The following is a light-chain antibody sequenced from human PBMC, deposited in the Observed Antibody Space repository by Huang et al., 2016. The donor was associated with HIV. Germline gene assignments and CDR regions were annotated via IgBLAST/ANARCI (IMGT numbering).Light chain of an antibody. V-gene: IGKV1-13*02. CDR1: QGISTD. CDR3: QQYNSYPWT. CDR2: DAA. J-gene: IGKJ1*01. Sequence: IRLTQSPSSLSASIGDRATITCRASQGISTDVAWYQQKPGKPPQLLIHDAASLESGVPSTFSGSGSGTEFTLTIRSLQPDDLGIYYCQQYNSYPWTFGQGTKVEIK.